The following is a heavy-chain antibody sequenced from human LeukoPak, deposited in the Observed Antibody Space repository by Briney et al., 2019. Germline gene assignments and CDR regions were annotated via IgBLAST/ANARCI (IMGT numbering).Heavy chain of an antibody. V-gene: IGHV4-38-2*02. CDR1: GYSISSGYY. Sequence: SETLSLTCAVSGYSISSGYYWGWIRQPPGKGLEWIGNTYASGSTNYNSSLKTRVAISLDTSKNQFSLKMTSVTAADTAMYYCAKDWELGSWGQGTLVTVSS. CDR2: TYASGST. D-gene: IGHD3-10*01. CDR3: AKDWELGS. J-gene: IGHJ5*02.